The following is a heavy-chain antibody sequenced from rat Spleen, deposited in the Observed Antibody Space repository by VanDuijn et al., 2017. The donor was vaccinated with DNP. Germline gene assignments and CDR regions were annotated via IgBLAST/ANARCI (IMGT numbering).Heavy chain of an antibody. Sequence: EVQLQESGPGLVKPSQSLSLTCSVTGYSITSCCRWTWIRKFPGHKLEWMGYINSAGSIEYNPSLKGRISITRDTSKNQFFLQVNSVISEDTATYYCARSGYSSGGSWFAYWGQGTLVAVSS. J-gene: IGHJ3*01. V-gene: IGHV3-3*01. D-gene: IGHD1-1*01. CDR2: INSAGSI. CDR1: GYSITSCCR. CDR3: ARSGYSSGGSWFAY.